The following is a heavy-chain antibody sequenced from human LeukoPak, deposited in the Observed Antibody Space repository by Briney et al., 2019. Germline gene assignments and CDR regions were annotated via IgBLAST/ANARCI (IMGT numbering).Heavy chain of an antibody. CDR1: GGSISRGGYY. CDR3: ASHQDIASGGALDI. V-gene: IGHV4-31*03. Sequence: ASETLSLTCTVSGGSISRGGYYWSWIRQHPGKGLEWIGYIYYSGSTYYNPSLKSRVTISVDTSKNQFSLKLRSVTAADTAVYYCASHQDIASGGALDIWGQGTMVTVSS. CDR2: IYYSGST. D-gene: IGHD2-15*01. J-gene: IGHJ3*02.